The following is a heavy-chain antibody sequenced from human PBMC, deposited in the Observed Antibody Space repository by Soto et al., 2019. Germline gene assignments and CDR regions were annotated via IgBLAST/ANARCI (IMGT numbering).Heavy chain of an antibody. CDR2: INPSGGHT. V-gene: IGHV1-46*03. CDR3: ARGGHVVVVTAAFDY. Sequence: ASVKVSCKASGSTFSNYYIHWVRQAPGQGLEWMGTINPSGGHTTYAQKFLGRVTMTRDSSTSTLYMELTSLRFEDTAVYYCARGGHVVVVTAAFDYWGQGTLVTVSS. CDR1: GSTFSNYY. D-gene: IGHD2-21*02. J-gene: IGHJ4*02.